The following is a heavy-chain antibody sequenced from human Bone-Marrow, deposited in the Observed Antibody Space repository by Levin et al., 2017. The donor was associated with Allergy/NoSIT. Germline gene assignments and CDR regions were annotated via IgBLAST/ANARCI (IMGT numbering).Heavy chain of an antibody. CDR3: AREGPVFDS. D-gene: IGHD4-17*01. CDR2: ISHSGDA. CDR1: GGSFTDYH. Sequence: SETLSLTCAVYGGSFTDYHWSWIRQPPGQGLEWIGEISHSGDADYIPSLRGRLTISIDTSKNQFSLKLRYLTAADTGIYYCAREGPVFDSWGQGTLVTVSS. J-gene: IGHJ4*02. V-gene: IGHV4-34*01.